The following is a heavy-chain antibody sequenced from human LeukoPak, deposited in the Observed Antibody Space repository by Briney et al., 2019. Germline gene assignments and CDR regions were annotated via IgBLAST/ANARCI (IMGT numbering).Heavy chain of an antibody. CDR2: ITGSGSTI. CDR1: GFTFSDYY. J-gene: IGHJ4*02. Sequence: PGGSLRLSCAASGFTFSDYYMSWIRQAPGKGLEWVSYITGSGSTIYYADSVKGRFTISRDNAKNSLYLQMNSLRAEDTAVYYCARVQREYYYDSSGIMGNWGQGTLVTVSS. V-gene: IGHV3-11*04. CDR3: ARVQREYYYDSSGIMGN. D-gene: IGHD3-22*01.